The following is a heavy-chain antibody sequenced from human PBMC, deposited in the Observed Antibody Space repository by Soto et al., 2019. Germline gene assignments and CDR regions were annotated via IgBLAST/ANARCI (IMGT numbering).Heavy chain of an antibody. Sequence: ASVKVSCKASGYTFTSYYMHWVRQAPGQGLEWMGIINPSGGSTSYAQKFRGRVTMNRDKSTSTVYMELSSLRSEDTAVYYCARASTGDIVVVLDAFDIWGQGTMVTVSS. CDR2: INPSGGST. CDR3: ARASTGDIVVVLDAFDI. V-gene: IGHV1-46*03. J-gene: IGHJ3*02. CDR1: GYTFTSYY. D-gene: IGHD2-2*01.